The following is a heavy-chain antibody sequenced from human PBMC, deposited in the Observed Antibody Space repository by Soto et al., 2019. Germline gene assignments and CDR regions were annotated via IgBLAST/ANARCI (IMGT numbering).Heavy chain of an antibody. Sequence: QVQLVQSGAEVTKPGSSVKVSCKASGGTFSNHAINWVRQAPGQGLEWMGRIIPIFTTTDYAQRFQGRVTITADESTITASMELSSLKHYDTAVYYCAREVGADGTFREDVFDIWGQGTMVTVSS. V-gene: IGHV1-69*12. CDR3: AREVGADGTFREDVFDI. CDR2: IIPIFTTT. J-gene: IGHJ3*02. D-gene: IGHD6-13*01. CDR1: GGTFSNHA.